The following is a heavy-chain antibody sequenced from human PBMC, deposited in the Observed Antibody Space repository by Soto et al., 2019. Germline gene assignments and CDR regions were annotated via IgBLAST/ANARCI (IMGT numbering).Heavy chain of an antibody. CDR2: ISSSSSYI. CDR3: AGGRRGTMVRGVIRAY. D-gene: IGHD3-10*01. Sequence: VGSLRLSCAASGFTFSSYSMNWVRQAPGKGLEWVSSISSSSSYIYYADSVKGRFTISRDNAKNSLYLQMNSLRAEDTAVYYCAGGRRGTMVRGVIRAYWGQGTLVTVSS. CDR1: GFTFSSYS. V-gene: IGHV3-21*01. J-gene: IGHJ4*02.